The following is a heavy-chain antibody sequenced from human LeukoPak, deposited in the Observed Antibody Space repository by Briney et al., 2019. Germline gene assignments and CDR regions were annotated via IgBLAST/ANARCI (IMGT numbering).Heavy chain of an antibody. Sequence: PSETLSLTCTVSGGSISSYYWSWLRQPAGKGLEWIGRIYTSGSTNYNPSLTSRVTMSVDTSKNQFSLKLSSGTAADTAVYYCARKDYDSSGYFDYWGQGTLVTVSS. CDR2: IYTSGST. V-gene: IGHV4-4*07. CDR1: GGSISSYY. J-gene: IGHJ4*02. D-gene: IGHD3-22*01. CDR3: ARKDYDSSGYFDY.